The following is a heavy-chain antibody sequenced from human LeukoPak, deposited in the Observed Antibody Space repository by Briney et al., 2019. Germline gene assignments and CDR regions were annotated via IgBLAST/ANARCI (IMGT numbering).Heavy chain of an antibody. CDR1: GYTFTGYY. Sequence: GASVKVSCKASGYTFTGYYIHWVRQAPGQGLDWMGRMNPNSGDTKYAQKFQGRITMTRDTSISTGYMELKWLRSDDTAVYYCARDARHCTSSSCYSFYLDSWGQGTLVTVSS. D-gene: IGHD2/OR15-2a*01. J-gene: IGHJ4*02. V-gene: IGHV1-2*06. CDR3: ARDARHCTSSSCYSFYLDS. CDR2: MNPNSGDT.